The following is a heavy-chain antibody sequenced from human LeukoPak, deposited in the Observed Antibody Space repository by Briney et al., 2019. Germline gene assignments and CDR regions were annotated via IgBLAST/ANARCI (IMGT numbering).Heavy chain of an antibody. V-gene: IGHV3-21*01. J-gene: IGHJ1*01. CDR2: ISSSSSYI. D-gene: IGHD5-24*01. Sequence: GGSLRLSCAASGFTFSSYSMNWVRQAPGKGLEWVSSISSSSSYIYYADSVKGRFTISRDNAKNSLYLQMNSLRAEDTAVYCCAREGDGYNHGTLYFQHWGQGTLVTVSS. CDR1: GFTFSSYS. CDR3: AREGDGYNHGTLYFQH.